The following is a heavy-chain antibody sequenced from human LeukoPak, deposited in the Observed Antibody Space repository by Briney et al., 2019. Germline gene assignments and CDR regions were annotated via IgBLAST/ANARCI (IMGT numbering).Heavy chain of an antibody. CDR1: GGTFSSYA. CDR3: ARENYYDLSGRQFDY. J-gene: IGHJ4*02. CDR2: IIPILGIA. V-gene: IGHV1-69*04. D-gene: IGHD3-22*01. Sequence: GASVKVSCKASGGTFSSYAISWVRQAPGQGLEWMGRIIPILGIANYAQKFQGRVTITADKSTSTAYMELSSLRSEDTAVYYCARENYYDLSGRQFDYWGQGTLVTVSS.